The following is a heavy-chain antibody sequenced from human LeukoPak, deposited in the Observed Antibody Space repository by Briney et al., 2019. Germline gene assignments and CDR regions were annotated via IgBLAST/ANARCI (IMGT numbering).Heavy chain of an antibody. J-gene: IGHJ4*02. CDR2: INPNSGDT. CDR3: ARGYVWIEMGLGY. V-gene: IGHV1-2*02. CDR1: GYTFTGYS. D-gene: IGHD3/OR15-3a*01. Sequence: GASAKVSCKASGYTFTGYSIYWVRQAPGQGLEWMGGINPNSGDTNFAQKFQGRVTMTRDTSISTAYMELSGLRSDDTAIYYCARGYVWIEMGLGYWGQGTLVTVSS.